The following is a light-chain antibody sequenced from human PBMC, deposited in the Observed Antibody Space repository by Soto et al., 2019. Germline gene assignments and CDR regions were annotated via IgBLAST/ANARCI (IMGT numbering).Light chain of an antibody. CDR2: KAP. V-gene: IGKV1-5*03. J-gene: IGKJ1*01. CDR3: QQYNSYPK. CDR1: QRISSW. Sequence: DIQMTQSPSTLSAAVGDRVTITCRASQRISSWLAWYQQKPGKAPKLLIYKAPSLESGVPSRFSGSGSGTEFTLTISSLQPDDFATNYCQQYNSYPKFGQGTKVEIK.